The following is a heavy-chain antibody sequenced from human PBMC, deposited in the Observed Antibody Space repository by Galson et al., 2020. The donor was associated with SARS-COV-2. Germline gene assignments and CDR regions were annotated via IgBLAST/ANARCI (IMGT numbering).Heavy chain of an antibody. CDR2: IYYSGAT. CDR1: GGPFNSYH. Sequence: ETSETLSLTCTVSGGPFNSYHWSWIRQPPGKGLEWIGYIYYSGATNYNPSLKSRVTISVDTSKSQFSLRLTSVIAADTAVYYCAGSSSLCSNGVCYRHFDNWGQGTLVTVSS. V-gene: IGHV4-59*08. D-gene: IGHD2-8*01. CDR3: AGSSSLCSNGVCYRHFDN. J-gene: IGHJ4*02.